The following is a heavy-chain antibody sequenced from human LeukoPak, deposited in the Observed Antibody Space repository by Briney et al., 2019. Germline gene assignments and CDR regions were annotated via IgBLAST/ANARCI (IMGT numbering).Heavy chain of an antibody. J-gene: IGHJ4*02. CDR1: GFTFSSYS. V-gene: IGHV3-23*01. Sequence: GGSLRLSCAASGFTFSSYSMTWVRQAPGKGLEWVSAISGSGTNTYYSGSVRGRFTISRDNSNNRLYLQMNSVRAEDTAMYFCAKDTAVILTAPFDSWGQGTLVTVSS. CDR2: ISGSGTNT. D-gene: IGHD2-21*01. CDR3: AKDTAVILTAPFDS.